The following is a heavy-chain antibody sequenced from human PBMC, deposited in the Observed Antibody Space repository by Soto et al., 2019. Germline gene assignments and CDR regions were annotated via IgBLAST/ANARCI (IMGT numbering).Heavy chain of an antibody. CDR1: GGSISSGDYY. V-gene: IGHV4-30-4*01. CDR3: ASERPDGSRLDP. Sequence: QVQLQESGPGLVKPSQTLSLTCTVSGGSISSGDYYWSWIRQPPGKGLEWIGYICYSGSTYYNPSLKSRVTTTVDTSKTQFSLKLSSVTAAATAVYYCASERPDGSRLDPWGQGTLVPVSS. D-gene: IGHD6-13*01. CDR2: ICYSGST. J-gene: IGHJ5*02.